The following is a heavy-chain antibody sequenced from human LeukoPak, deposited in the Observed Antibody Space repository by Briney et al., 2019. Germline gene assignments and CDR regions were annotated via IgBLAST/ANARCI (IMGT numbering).Heavy chain of an antibody. V-gene: IGHV4-30-2*01. CDR1: GGSISSGGYS. J-gene: IGHJ4*02. CDR2: IYHSGST. CDR3: ASLLGSHYYFDY. Sequence: SETLSLTCAVSGGSISSGGYSWSWIRQPPGKGLEWIGYIYHSGSTYYNPSLESRVTISVDRSKNQFSLKLSSVTAADTAVYYCASLLGSHYYFDYWGQGTLVTVSS.